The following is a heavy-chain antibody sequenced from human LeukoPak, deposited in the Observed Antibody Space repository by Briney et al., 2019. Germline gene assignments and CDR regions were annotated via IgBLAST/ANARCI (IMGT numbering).Heavy chain of an antibody. CDR3: ARGTTVRNGPDY. J-gene: IGHJ4*02. V-gene: IGHV1-69*13. CDR2: IIPIFGTA. Sequence: ASVKVSCKASGGTFSSYAISWVRQAPGQELEWMGGIIPIFGTANYAQKFQGRVTITADESTSTAYMELSSLRSDDTAVYYCARGTTVRNGPDYWGQGTLVTVSS. CDR1: GGTFSSYA. D-gene: IGHD4-11*01.